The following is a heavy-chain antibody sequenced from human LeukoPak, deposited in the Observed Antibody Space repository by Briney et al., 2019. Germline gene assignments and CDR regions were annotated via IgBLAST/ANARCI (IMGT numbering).Heavy chain of an antibody. CDR2: ISWNSGSI. Sequence: PGRSLRLSCAASGFTFDDYVMHWVRQAPGKGLEWVSGISWNSGSIGYADSVKGRFTISRDNAKNSLYLQMNSLRAEDMALYYCAKDIEPRAAAGTFWFDPWGQGTLVTVSS. CDR1: GFTFDDYV. J-gene: IGHJ5*02. D-gene: IGHD6-13*01. CDR3: AKDIEPRAAAGTFWFDP. V-gene: IGHV3-9*03.